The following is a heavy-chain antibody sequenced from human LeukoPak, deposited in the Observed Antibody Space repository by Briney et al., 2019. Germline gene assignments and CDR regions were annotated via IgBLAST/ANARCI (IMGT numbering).Heavy chain of an antibody. CDR3: ARDLWGYCSGGSCYSGFASDY. CDR1: GFTFSSYE. V-gene: IGHV3-48*03. J-gene: IGHJ4*02. Sequence: GGSLRLSCAASGFTFSSYEMNWVRQAPGKGLEWVSYISSSGSTIYYADSVKGRFTISRDNAKNTLYLQMNSLRAEDTAVYYCARDLWGYCSGGSCYSGFASDYWGQGTLVTVSS. CDR2: ISSSGSTI. D-gene: IGHD2-15*01.